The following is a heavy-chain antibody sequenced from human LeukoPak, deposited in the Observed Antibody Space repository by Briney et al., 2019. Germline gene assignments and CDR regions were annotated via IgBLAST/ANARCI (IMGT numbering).Heavy chain of an antibody. Sequence: NPSDTLSLTCIVSGGSISSTSYWGWIRQPPGKGLEWIGTILYSGSTFYNPSLKSRVTISVDTSKNQFSLKLNSVTAADTAVYYCGRQEVGAGYCSSTSCAEPHWFDPWGQGTLVTVSS. CDR1: GGSISSTSY. D-gene: IGHD2-2*01. CDR2: ILYSGST. J-gene: IGHJ5*02. CDR3: GRQEVGAGYCSSTSCAEPHWFDP. V-gene: IGHV4-39*01.